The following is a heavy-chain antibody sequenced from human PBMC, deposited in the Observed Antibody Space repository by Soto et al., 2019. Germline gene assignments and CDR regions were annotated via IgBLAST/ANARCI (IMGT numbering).Heavy chain of an antibody. CDR2: ISYDGSNK. D-gene: IGHD2-15*01. V-gene: IGHV3-30-3*01. CDR3: ARVPSSSGRAHFDY. Sequence: QVQLVEYGGGVDQPGRSLRLSCAASGFTFSSYAMHWVRQAPGKGLEWVAVISYDGSNKYYADSVKGRFTISRDNSKNTLYLQMNSLRAEDTAVYYCARVPSSSGRAHFDYWGQGTLVTVSS. J-gene: IGHJ4*02. CDR1: GFTFSSYA.